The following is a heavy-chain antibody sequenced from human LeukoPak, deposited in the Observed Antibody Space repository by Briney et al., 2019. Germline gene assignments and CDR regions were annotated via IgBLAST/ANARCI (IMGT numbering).Heavy chain of an antibody. CDR1: GFTFSRYA. CDR3: AKAGTHYYGMDV. J-gene: IGHJ6*02. V-gene: IGHV3-30*04. Sequence: GGSLRLSCAGSGFTFSRYAMHWVRQAPGKGLEWVAVISYDGSNKYYADSVKGRFTISRDNSKNTLYLQMNSLRAEDTAVYYCAKAGTHYYGMDVWGQGTTVTVSS. CDR2: ISYDGSNK. D-gene: IGHD6-13*01.